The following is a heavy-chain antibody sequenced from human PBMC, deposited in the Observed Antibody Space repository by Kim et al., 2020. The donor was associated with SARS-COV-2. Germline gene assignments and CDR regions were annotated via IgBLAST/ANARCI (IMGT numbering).Heavy chain of an antibody. Sequence: SETLSLTCTVSGGSISSGSYYWSWIRQPAGKGLEWIGRIYTSGSTNHNPSLQSRVTISVDTSKNQLSLKLSSVTAADTAVYYCARGSHSSIFNYWGQGTLVTIAS. CDR1: GGSISSGSYY. D-gene: IGHD6-19*01. V-gene: IGHV4-61*02. CDR3: ARGSHSSIFNY. J-gene: IGHJ4*02. CDR2: IYTSGST.